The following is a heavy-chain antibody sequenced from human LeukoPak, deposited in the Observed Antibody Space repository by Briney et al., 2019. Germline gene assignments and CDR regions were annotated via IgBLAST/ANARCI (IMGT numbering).Heavy chain of an antibody. CDR2: ISSSGSTI. CDR3: ASRDGYKPYYYYYMDV. D-gene: IGHD5-24*01. V-gene: IGHV3-48*03. Sequence: PGGSLRLSCAASGFTFSSYEMNWVRQAPEKGLEWVSYISSSGSTIYYADSVKGRFTISRDNAKNSLYLQMNSLRAEDTAVYYCASRDGYKPYYYYYMDVWGKGTTVTVSS. CDR1: GFTFSSYE. J-gene: IGHJ6*03.